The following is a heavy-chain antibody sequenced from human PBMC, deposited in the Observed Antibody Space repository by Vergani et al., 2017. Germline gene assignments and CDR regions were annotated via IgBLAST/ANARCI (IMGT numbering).Heavy chain of an antibody. CDR1: NGSFSGYY. D-gene: IGHD3-10*01. V-gene: IGHV4-34*01. CDR2: INHGGNT. CDR3: VRSVGGRGIKWFDP. J-gene: IGHJ5*02. Sequence: QVQLQQWGAGLLKPSETLSLTCAVYNGSFSGYYWTWIRQPPGQGLEWIGEINHGGNTNYKSSLKSRVTISVDTSKNQFSLKLSSVTAADTAVYFCVRSVGGRGIKWFDPWGQGTLVTVSS.